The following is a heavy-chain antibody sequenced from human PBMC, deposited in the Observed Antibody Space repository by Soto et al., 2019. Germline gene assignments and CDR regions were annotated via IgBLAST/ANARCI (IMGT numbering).Heavy chain of an antibody. Sequence: SVKVSCKASGGTFNNYALSWLRQAPGQGLEWMGGIIPIFNSANYAQKFQGRVTITADDSTSTAYMELRSLRPDDTAVYYCAREVTVASYSFDFWGQGTLVTVSS. CDR1: GGTFNNYA. D-gene: IGHD5-12*01. J-gene: IGHJ4*02. CDR3: AREVTVASYSFDF. CDR2: IIPIFNSA. V-gene: IGHV1-69*13.